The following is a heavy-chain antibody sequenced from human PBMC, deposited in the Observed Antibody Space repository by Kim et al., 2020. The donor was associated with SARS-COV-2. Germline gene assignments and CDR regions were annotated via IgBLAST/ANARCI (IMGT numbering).Heavy chain of an antibody. CDR2: ISGSGGNT. Sequence: GGSLRLSCAASGFTFSTYAMTWVRQAPGKGLEWVSTISGSGGNTYYADSVKGRFTISRDHSKNTLYLQMNSLRAEDTAVYYCAKASTVSLLTGYYAFDYWGQGTLVTVSS. D-gene: IGHD3-9*01. J-gene: IGHJ4*02. CDR3: AKASTVSLLTGYYAFDY. CDR1: GFTFSTYA. V-gene: IGHV3-23*01.